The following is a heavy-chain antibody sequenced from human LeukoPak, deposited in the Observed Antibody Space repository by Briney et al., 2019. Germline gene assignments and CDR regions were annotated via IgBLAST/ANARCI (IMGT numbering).Heavy chain of an antibody. CDR1: GFTFSSYT. CDR2: ISNNGGYT. V-gene: IGHV3-23*01. J-gene: IGHJ4*02. Sequence: GESLRLSCTASGFTFSSYTMSWVRQAPGKGPEWVSAISNNGGYTYYADSVQGRFTISRDNSKSTLCLQMNSLRAEDTAVYYCAKQLGYCSDGSCYFPYWGQGTLVTVSS. CDR3: AKQLGYCSDGSCYFPY. D-gene: IGHD2-15*01.